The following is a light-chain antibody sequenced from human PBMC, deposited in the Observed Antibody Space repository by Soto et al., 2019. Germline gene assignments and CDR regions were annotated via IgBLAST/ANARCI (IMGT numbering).Light chain of an antibody. Sequence: QSVLTQPPSASGTPGQRVTISCSGSSSNVGTNHVNWYQQLPGTAPKHLIYSDNQRPSGVPDRFSGSKSGTSASLAISGLQSEDEADYYCATRDERLSGRVFGGGTKVTVL. CDR3: ATRDERLSGRV. V-gene: IGLV1-44*01. CDR2: SDN. J-gene: IGLJ3*02. CDR1: SSNVGTNH.